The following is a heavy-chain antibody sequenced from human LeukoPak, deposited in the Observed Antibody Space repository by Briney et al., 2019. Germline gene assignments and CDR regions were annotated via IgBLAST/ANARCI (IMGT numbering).Heavy chain of an antibody. CDR3: TSLAGYSSGWYVSY. Sequence: GGSLRLSCAASGFTFSGSAMHWVRQASGKGLEWVGRIRSKANSYATAYAASVKGRFTISRDDSKNTAYLQMNSPKTEDTAVYYCTSLAGYSSGWYVSYWGQGTLVTVSS. CDR1: GFTFSGSA. J-gene: IGHJ4*02. CDR2: IRSKANSYAT. D-gene: IGHD6-19*01. V-gene: IGHV3-73*01.